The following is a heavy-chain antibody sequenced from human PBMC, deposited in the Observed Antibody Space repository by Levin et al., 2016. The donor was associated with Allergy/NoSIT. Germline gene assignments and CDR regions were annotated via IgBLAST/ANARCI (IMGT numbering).Heavy chain of an antibody. V-gene: IGHV4-4*02. D-gene: IGHD6-13*01. J-gene: IGHJ4*02. Sequence: SETLSLTCAVSGGSISSSNWWSWVRQPPGKGLEWIGEIYHSGSTNYNPSLKSRVTISVDKSKNQFSLKLSSVTAADTAVYYCARGEIAAAGTVFDYWGQGTLVTVSS. CDR3: ARGEIAAAGTVFDY. CDR2: IYHSGST. CDR1: GGSISSSNW.